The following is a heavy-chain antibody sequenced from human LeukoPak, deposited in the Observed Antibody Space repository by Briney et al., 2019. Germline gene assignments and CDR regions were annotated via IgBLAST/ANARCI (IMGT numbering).Heavy chain of an antibody. V-gene: IGHV4-59*08. D-gene: IGHD2-15*01. J-gene: IGHJ4*02. CDR3: ARLWSPATRRYYFDY. CDR1: GGSISSYD. CDR2: IYYSGRT. Sequence: SETLSLTCTASGGSISSYDWSWIRQPPGKGLEWMGWIYYSGRTNYNPSLKSRVTISVDTYKHQFSLKLSSVTAAHTPVYYCARLWSPATRRYYFDYWGQGTLVTVSS.